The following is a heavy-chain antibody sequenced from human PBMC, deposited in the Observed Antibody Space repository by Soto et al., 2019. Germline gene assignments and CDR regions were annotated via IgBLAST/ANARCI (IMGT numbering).Heavy chain of an antibody. Sequence: SSETLSLTCAVYGGSFSGYYWSWIRQPPGKGLEWIGEINHSGSTNYNPSLKSRVTISVDTSKNQFSLKLSSVTATDTAVYYCARVGGELSSPRLYYFDYWGQGTLVTAPQ. CDR3: ARVGGELSSPRLYYFDY. V-gene: IGHV4-34*01. CDR1: GGSFSGYY. D-gene: IGHD3-16*02. CDR2: INHSGST. J-gene: IGHJ4*02.